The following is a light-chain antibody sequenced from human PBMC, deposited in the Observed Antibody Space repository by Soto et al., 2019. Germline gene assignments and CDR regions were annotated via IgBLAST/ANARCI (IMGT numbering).Light chain of an antibody. CDR2: ASS. J-gene: IGKJ2*01. CDR3: QQTYTTRVYT. Sequence: DILLTQSPTSLSASVGDTVTITCRASQSISVNLNWYQHRPGEAPKVLIYASSTLATGAPSRFSGSGVGTDFTLTISSLQLEDFATYYCQQTYTTRVYTFGQGTKLVFK. CDR1: QSISVN. V-gene: IGKV1-39*01.